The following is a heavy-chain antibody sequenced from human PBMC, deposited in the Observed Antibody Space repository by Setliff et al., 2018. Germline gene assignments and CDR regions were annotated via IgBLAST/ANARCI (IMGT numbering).Heavy chain of an antibody. V-gene: IGHV4-30-4*08. CDR1: GGSISSGDYY. D-gene: IGHD1-26*01. Sequence: SETLSLTCTVSGGSISSGDYYWSWIRQPPGKGLEWIGYIYYSGSTYYNPSLKSRVTISVDTSKNQFSLKLSSVTAADTAVYYCARGEGGSYLGAYYYYYMDVWGKGTTVTVSS. CDR2: IYYSGST. CDR3: ARGEGGSYLGAYYYYYMDV. J-gene: IGHJ6*03.